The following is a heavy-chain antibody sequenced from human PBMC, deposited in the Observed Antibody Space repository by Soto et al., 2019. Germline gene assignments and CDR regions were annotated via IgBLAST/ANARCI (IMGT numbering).Heavy chain of an antibody. CDR1: GGSFSGYY. J-gene: IGHJ4*02. D-gene: IGHD5-18*01. V-gene: IGHV4-34*01. CDR2: INHSGST. Sequence: PSETLSLTCAVYGGSFSGYYWSWIRQPPGKGLEWIGEINHSGSTNYNPSLKSRVTISVDTSKNQFSLKLSSVTAADTAVYYCASNSYGYIFYDYWGQGTLVTV. CDR3: ASNSYGYIFYDY.